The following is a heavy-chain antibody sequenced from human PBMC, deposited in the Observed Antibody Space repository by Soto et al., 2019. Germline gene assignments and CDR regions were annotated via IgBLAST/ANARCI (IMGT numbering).Heavy chain of an antibody. V-gene: IGHV2-5*02. D-gene: IGHD1-26*01. CDR1: GFSLHTSGVG. J-gene: IGHJ4*02. CDR2: IYWDDDK. Sequence: QITLRESGPTRVRPTQTLSLTCTFSGFSLHTSGVGVGWIRQPPGKALEWLALIYWDDDKRYNPSLKTRLSIKKDTSENQVVLTMTDMDPLDKATYYCAYRALYGGSNWDGGYFDSWGQGTLITVSS. CDR3: AYRALYGGSNWDGGYFDS.